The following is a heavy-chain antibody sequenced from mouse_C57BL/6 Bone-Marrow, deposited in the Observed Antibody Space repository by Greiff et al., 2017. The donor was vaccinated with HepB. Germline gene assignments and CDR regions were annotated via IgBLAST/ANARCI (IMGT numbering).Heavy chain of an antibody. CDR3: ARYAPRGRNYFDY. D-gene: IGHD2-14*01. Sequence: VQLQQPGAELVKPGASVKLSCKASGYTFTSYWMHWVKQRPGQGLEWIGMIHPNSGSTNYNEKFKSKATLTVDKSSSTAYMQLSSLTSEDSAVYYCARYAPRGRNYFDYWGQGTTLKVSS. CDR1: GYTFTSYW. V-gene: IGHV1-64*01. J-gene: IGHJ2*01. CDR2: IHPNSGST.